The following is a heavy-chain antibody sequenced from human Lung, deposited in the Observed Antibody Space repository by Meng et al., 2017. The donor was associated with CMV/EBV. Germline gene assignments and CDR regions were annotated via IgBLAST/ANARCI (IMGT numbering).Heavy chain of an antibody. CDR1: GGTFSSYA. V-gene: IGHV1-69*10. CDR2: IIPILGIA. Sequence: VSGKASGGTFSSYAISWVRQAPGKGLEWMGGIIPILGIANYAQKFQGRVTITADKSTSTAYMELSSLRSEDTAVYYCARGWSNYEDYWGQGTLVTVSS. D-gene: IGHD4-11*01. CDR3: ARGWSNYEDY. J-gene: IGHJ4*02.